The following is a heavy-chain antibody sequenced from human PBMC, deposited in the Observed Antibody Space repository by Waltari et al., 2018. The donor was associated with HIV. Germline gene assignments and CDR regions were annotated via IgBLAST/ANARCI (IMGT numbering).Heavy chain of an antibody. V-gene: IGHV4-59*01. Sequence: QVQLQESGPGLVKPSETLSLTCTVSGGSIRSYYWSWIRQPPGKGLEWIGYIYYSGSTNDNPALKSRVTISVVTSKNQFSLKRRSVTAADTAVYYCARGDGYNHYYYGMDVWGQGTTVTVSS. CDR1: GGSIRSYY. D-gene: IGHD5-12*01. CDR3: ARGDGYNHYYYGMDV. J-gene: IGHJ6*02. CDR2: IYYSGST.